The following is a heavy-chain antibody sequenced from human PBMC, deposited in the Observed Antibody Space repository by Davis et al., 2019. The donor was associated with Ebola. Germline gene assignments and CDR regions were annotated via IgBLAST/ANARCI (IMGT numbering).Heavy chain of an antibody. CDR3: ARDSHHFYYGLDV. CDR2: LGDRT. J-gene: IGHJ6*02. CDR1: GFTFSNFD. V-gene: IGHV3-23*01. Sequence: PGGSLRLSCAASGFTFSNFDMTWVRRAPGKGLEWVSSLGDRTYYADSVKGRFTISRDNSKNTLYLQMSSLRVEDTAIYYCARDSHHFYYGLDVWGQGTTVTVSS.